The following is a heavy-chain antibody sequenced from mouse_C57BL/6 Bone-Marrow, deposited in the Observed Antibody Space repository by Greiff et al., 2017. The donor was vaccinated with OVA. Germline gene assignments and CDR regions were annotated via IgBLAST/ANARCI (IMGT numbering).Heavy chain of an antibody. Sequence: QVQLQQSGPGLVQPSQSLSITCTVSGFSLTSYGVHWVRQPPGKGLEWLGVIWSGGSTDYNAAFISRLSISKDNSKSQVFFKMNSLQADDTGIYYCAKWGYYGYFDYWGQGTTLTVSS. CDR1: GFSLTSYG. J-gene: IGHJ2*01. CDR3: AKWGYYGYFDY. CDR2: IWSGGST. V-gene: IGHV2-4*01. D-gene: IGHD1-1*01.